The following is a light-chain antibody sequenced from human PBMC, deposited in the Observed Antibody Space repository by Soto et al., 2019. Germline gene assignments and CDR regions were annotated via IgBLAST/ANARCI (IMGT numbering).Light chain of an antibody. Sequence: PGERATLTFRASQSVSSFLAWYQQKPGQAPRLLIYGASIRATGIPARFSGSGSGTDFTLTISSLQPEDFATYYCQQLNSYPITFGQGTRLEIK. CDR1: QSVSSF. V-gene: IGKV3D-15*01. J-gene: IGKJ5*01. CDR3: QQLNSYPIT. CDR2: GAS.